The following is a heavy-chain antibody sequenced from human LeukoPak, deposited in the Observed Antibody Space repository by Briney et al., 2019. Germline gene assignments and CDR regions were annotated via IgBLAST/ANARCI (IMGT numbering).Heavy chain of an antibody. V-gene: IGHV3-7*01. CDR2: INKDGGEN. CDR3: ARRYCSGSSCYSVDY. D-gene: IGHD2-15*01. J-gene: IGHJ4*02. Sequence: GGSLRLSCAASGFSFSGYWMSWVRQAPGKGLEWVANINKDGGENYYVDSVRGRFTISRDNAKNSLYLQMNSLRAEDTAVYYCARRYCSGSSCYSVDYWGQGTLVTVSS. CDR1: GFSFSGYW.